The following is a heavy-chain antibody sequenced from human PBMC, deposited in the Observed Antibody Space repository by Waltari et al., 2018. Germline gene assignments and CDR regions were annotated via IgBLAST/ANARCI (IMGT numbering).Heavy chain of an antibody. CDR3: ARGFWFATVSTFTWFDP. D-gene: IGHD4-17*01. Sequence: EEQLLESGGGLVKPGGSLRLSCAASDFTFSSYSMNWVRQAPGKGLEWVASISSTSNYIYYADSVKGRFTISRDNAKNSLYLQMNSLRAEDTAVYYCARGFWFATVSTFTWFDPWGQGTLVTVSS. CDR2: ISSTSNYI. V-gene: IGHV3-21*01. CDR1: DFTFSSYS. J-gene: IGHJ5*02.